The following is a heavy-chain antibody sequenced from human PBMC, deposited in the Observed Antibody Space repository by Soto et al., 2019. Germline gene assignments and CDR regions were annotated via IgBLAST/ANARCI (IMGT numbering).Heavy chain of an antibody. CDR3: ARDGDGNSLAY. V-gene: IGHV1-69*01. CDR1: GGTFSTYT. Sequence: QVQLVQSGAEVKKPGSSVKVSCKASGGTFSTYTISWVRQAPGQGLEWMAGIIPIFGAAKSAQKFQGRVAITADESTRTVYLELSSLRYDDKAVYYCARDGDGNSLAYWGQGTLVTVSS. D-gene: IGHD7-27*01. CDR2: IIPIFGAA. J-gene: IGHJ4*02.